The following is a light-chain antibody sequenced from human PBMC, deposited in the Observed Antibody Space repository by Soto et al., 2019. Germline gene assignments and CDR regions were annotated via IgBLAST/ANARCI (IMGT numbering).Light chain of an antibody. V-gene: IGKV3-11*01. CDR3: QQYNNWLRT. CDR1: QSLSRF. Sequence: EIVLTQSPATLSLSPGERATLSCRASQSLSRFLAWYQQKPGQAPRLLIYDASNRATGVPARFSGSGSGTDFTLTISSLEPEDFAVYYCQQYNNWLRTFGGGTKVEIK. CDR2: DAS. J-gene: IGKJ4*01.